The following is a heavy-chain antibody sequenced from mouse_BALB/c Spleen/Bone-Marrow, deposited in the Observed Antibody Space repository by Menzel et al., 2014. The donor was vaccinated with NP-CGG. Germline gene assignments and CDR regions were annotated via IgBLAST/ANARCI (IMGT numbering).Heavy chain of an antibody. D-gene: IGHD4-1*01. CDR2: TWAGGTT. J-gene: IGHJ2*01. CDR1: GFSLTSYG. CDR3: ARTGTKDYFDY. Sequence: QVQLQQSGPGLVAPSQSLSITCTVSGFSLTSYGVHWVRQPPGKGLEWPGVTWAGGTTSYNSALMSRLSISRDNSKSQVFLKMNSLQTEDTAIYYCARTGTKDYFDYWGQGTALTVSS. V-gene: IGHV2-9*02.